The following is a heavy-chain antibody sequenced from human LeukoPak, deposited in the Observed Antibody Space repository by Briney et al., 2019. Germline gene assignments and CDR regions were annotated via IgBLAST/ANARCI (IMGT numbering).Heavy chain of an antibody. Sequence: GGSRRLSCAVSGFTFSNYGMTWVRQAPGKGPEWVSSISESGSDTQYADSVRGRFTVSRDNSRNTLYLQMNSLRAGDTAMYYCARSFFSCTGGSCYLDHWGQGTLVSVSS. D-gene: IGHD2-15*01. V-gene: IGHV3-23*01. CDR3: ARSFFSCTGGSCYLDH. J-gene: IGHJ4*02. CDR2: ISESGSDT. CDR1: GFTFSNYG.